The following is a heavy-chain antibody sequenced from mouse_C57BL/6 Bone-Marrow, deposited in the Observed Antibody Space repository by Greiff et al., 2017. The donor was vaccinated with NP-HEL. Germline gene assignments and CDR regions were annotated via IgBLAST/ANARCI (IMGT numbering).Heavy chain of an antibody. D-gene: IGHD1-1*01. V-gene: IGHV1-81*01. CDR3: ARGYYGSPPYAMDY. J-gene: IGHJ4*01. CDR1: GYTFTSYG. Sequence: QVQLKESGAELARPGASVKLSCKASGYTFTSYGISWVKQRTGQGLEWIGEIYPRSGNTYYNEKFKGKATLTADKSSSTAYMELRSLTSEDSAVYFCARGYYGSPPYAMDYWGQGTSVTVSS. CDR2: IYPRSGNT.